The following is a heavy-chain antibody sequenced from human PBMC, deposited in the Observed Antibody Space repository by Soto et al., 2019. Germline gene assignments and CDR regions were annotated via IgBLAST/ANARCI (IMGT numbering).Heavy chain of an antibody. CDR3: ARKLSGAVQGWASGMDV. CDR1: GFTVSTYN. J-gene: IGHJ6*02. Sequence: GGSLRLSCAASGFTVSTYNMIWVRQAPVKGLEWVSVTYSGGSTQYADSVKGRFTVSRDNSKNTLYLQMSSLRDEDTAVYYCARKLSGAVQGWASGMDVWGRGTTVTVSS. D-gene: IGHD1-26*01. V-gene: IGHV3-53*01. CDR2: TYSGGST.